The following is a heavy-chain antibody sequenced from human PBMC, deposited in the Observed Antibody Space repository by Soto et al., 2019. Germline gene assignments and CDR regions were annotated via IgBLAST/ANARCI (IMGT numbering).Heavy chain of an antibody. Sequence: EVQLLESGGGLVQPGGSLRLSCAASGFTFSNYNMTWVRQAPGKGLEGVSSVISSGSSTYYADSVKGRFTISRDNTKNTLYLHMSSLSAADTAVYFCARRDCGSGTNCEFGAPAFAYWGQGNLVTVTS. CDR3: ARRDCGSGTNCEFGAPAFAY. CDR2: VISSGSST. CDR1: GFTFSNYN. V-gene: IGHV3-23*01. D-gene: IGHD3-3*01. J-gene: IGHJ4*02.